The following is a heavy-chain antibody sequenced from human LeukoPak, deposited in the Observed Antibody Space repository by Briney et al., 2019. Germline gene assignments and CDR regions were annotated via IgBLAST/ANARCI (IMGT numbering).Heavy chain of an antibody. V-gene: IGHV1-8*01. CDR1: GYTFTSYD. CDR3: ARTAMKGQGDFWSSPLPSLDAFDI. D-gene: IGHD3-3*01. Sequence: ASVKVSCKASGYTFTSYDINWVRQATGQGLEWMGWMNPNSGNTGYAQKFQGRVTMTRNTSISTAYMELSSLRSEDTAVYYCARTAMKGQGDFWSSPLPSLDAFDIWGQGTMVTVSS. CDR2: MNPNSGNT. J-gene: IGHJ3*02.